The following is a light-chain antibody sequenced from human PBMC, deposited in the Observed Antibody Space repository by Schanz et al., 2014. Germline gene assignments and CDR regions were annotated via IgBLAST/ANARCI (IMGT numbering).Light chain of an antibody. CDR3: QQYYTSLT. CDR2: TAS. J-gene: IGKJ4*01. CDR1: QNINSS. Sequence: AIRMTQSPSSLSASTGDRVTITCRASQNINSSLAWYQQRPGQAPKLLIYTASTLQSGVPSRFSGSGSGTDFTLTISCLQSEDFAPYYCQQYYTSLTFGGGTKVEI. V-gene: IGKV1-8*01.